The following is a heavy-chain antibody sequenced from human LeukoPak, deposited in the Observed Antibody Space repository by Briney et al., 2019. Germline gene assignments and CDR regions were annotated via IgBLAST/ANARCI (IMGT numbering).Heavy chain of an antibody. CDR3: ARDHRTNGVCYTDYYYYGMDV. CDR2: IIPIFGTA. V-gene: IGHV1-69*13. J-gene: IGHJ6*02. Sequence: ASVKVSCKASGGTFISYAISWVRQAPGQGLEWMGGIIPIFGTANYAQKFQGRVTITADESTSTAYMELSSLRSEDTAVYYCARDHRTNGVCYTDYYYYGMDVWGQGTTVTVSS. D-gene: IGHD2-8*01. CDR1: GGTFISYA.